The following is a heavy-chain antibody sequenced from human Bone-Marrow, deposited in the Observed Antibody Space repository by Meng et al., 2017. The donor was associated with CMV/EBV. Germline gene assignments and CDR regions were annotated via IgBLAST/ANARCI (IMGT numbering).Heavy chain of an antibody. Sequence: ASVKVSCKASGYTFTGYYMYWVRQAPGQGLEWMGWINPNPNRGDTKYGQKFQGRVTMTSDTSLSTAYMELSRLRSDDTAVYYCARVQFLETANDAFDMWGQGTMVTVSS. CDR1: GYTFTGYY. CDR2: INPNPNRGDT. V-gene: IGHV1-2*02. J-gene: IGHJ3*02. CDR3: ARVQFLETANDAFDM.